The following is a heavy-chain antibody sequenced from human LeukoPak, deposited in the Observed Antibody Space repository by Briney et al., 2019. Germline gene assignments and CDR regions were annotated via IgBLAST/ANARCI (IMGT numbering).Heavy chain of an antibody. D-gene: IGHD1-26*01. Sequence: PGGSLRLSCAASGFTVSSNYMSWVRQAPGKGLEWVSVIYSGGSTYYADSVKGRFTISRDNSKNTLYLQMNSLRAEDTAMYYCARALSGRYYDAFDIWGQGTTVTVSS. CDR1: GFTVSSNY. V-gene: IGHV3-53*05. CDR2: IYSGGST. CDR3: ARALSGRYYDAFDI. J-gene: IGHJ3*02.